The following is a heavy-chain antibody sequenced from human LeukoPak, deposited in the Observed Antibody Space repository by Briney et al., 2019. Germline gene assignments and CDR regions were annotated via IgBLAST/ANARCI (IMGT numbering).Heavy chain of an antibody. CDR3: AKDSQSSWPAG. Sequence: PGGSLGLSCAASGFTFSNYEMNWVRQAPGKELEWVSSISSSSSYIYYADSVKGRFTISRDNAKNSLYLQMNSVRAEETAVYYCAKDSQSSWPAGWGQGTLVTV. J-gene: IGHJ4*02. CDR1: GFTFSNYE. V-gene: IGHV3-21*01. D-gene: IGHD6-13*01. CDR2: ISSSSSYI.